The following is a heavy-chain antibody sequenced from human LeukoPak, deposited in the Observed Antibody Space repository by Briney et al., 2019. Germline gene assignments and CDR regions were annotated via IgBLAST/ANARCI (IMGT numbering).Heavy chain of an antibody. CDR1: GFTFSSYG. D-gene: IGHD3-22*01. J-gene: IGHJ4*02. CDR2: IWYDGSNK. V-gene: IGHV3-33*01. CDR3: ARDQGYDSSGPDY. Sequence: PGGSLRLSCAASGFTFSSYGMHWVRQAPGKGLEWVAVIWYDGSNKYYADSVKGRFTISGDNSKNTLYLQMNSLRAEDTAVYYCARDQGYDSSGPDYWGQGTLVTVSS.